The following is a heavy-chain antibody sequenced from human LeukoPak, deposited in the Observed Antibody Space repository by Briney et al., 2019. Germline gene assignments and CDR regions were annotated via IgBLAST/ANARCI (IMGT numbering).Heavy chain of an antibody. D-gene: IGHD3-3*01. Sequence: GASVKVSCKAPGYTFTSYGISWVRQAPGQGLEWMGWISAYNGNTNYAQKLQGRVTKTTDTSTSTAYMELRSLRSDDTAVYYCARSGDFWSALNLGYWGQGTLVTVSS. V-gene: IGHV1-18*01. CDR3: ARSGDFWSALNLGY. CDR2: ISAYNGNT. CDR1: GYTFTSYG. J-gene: IGHJ4*02.